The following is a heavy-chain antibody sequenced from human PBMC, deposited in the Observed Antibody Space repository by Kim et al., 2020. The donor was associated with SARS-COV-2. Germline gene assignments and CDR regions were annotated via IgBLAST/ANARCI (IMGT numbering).Heavy chain of an antibody. CDR1: GITFTAYN. CDR3: ARSRALNY. J-gene: IGHJ4*02. D-gene: IGHD3-10*01. Sequence: ASVKVSCKASGITFTAYNMCWVRQAPGQGLEWMGWINPNNGATNYAQKFQGRVTMTRDTPISTAYMELTSLTSDDTALYYCARSRALNYWGQGTLVTVSS. CDR2: INPNNGAT. V-gene: IGHV1-2*02.